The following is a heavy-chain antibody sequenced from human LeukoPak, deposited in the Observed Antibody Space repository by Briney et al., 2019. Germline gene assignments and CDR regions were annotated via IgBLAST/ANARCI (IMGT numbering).Heavy chain of an antibody. J-gene: IGHJ6*02. D-gene: IGHD3-10*01. Sequence: PWRSLRLSCAASGFTFSSYGMHWVRQAPGKGLEWVAVISYDGSNKYYADSVKGRFTISRDNSKNTLYLQMNSLRAEDTAVYYCATGSYDGYYYGIDVWGQGTTVTVSS. CDR2: ISYDGSNK. V-gene: IGHV3-30*03. CDR1: GFTFSSYG. CDR3: ATGSYDGYYYGIDV.